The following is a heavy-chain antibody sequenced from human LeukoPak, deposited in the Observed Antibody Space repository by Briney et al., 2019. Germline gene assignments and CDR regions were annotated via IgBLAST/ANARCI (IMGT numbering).Heavy chain of an antibody. CDR3: ARDNYCSSTSCYLGRGWFDP. J-gene: IGHJ5*02. D-gene: IGHD2-2*01. Sequence: ASVKVSCKASGYTFTSYGISWVRQAPGQGLEWMGWISAYNGNTNYAQKLKGRVTMTTDTSTSTAYMELRSLRSDDTAVYYCARDNYCSSTSCYLGRGWFDPWGQGTLVTVSS. CDR1: GYTFTSYG. V-gene: IGHV1-18*01. CDR2: ISAYNGNT.